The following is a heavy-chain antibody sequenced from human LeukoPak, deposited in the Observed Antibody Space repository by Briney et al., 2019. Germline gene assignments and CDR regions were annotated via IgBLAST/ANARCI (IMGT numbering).Heavy chain of an antibody. V-gene: IGHV3-30*03. CDR1: GFTFNTFG. CDR3: AREVFPATHPRGDY. J-gene: IGHJ4*02. D-gene: IGHD2-15*01. Sequence: PGGSLRLSCAASGFTFNTFGIHWVRQAPGKGLDWVAVISYDGNKEYYADSVKGRFTISRDNSKNTLYLQMNSLRPEDTAVYYCAREVFPATHPRGDYWGQGTLVTVSS. CDR2: ISYDGNKE.